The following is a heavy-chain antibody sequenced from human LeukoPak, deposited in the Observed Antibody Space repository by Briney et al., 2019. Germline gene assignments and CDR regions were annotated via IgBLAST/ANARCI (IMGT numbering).Heavy chain of an antibody. V-gene: IGHV4-59*08. Sequence: SETLSLTCNVSGGSISHYYWSWIRQPPEKGLEWIGYIYYSGSTNYNPSLKSRVTISVDTSKNQFSLKLSSVTAADTAAYYCARQTSGGDFDYWGQGTLVTVSS. J-gene: IGHJ4*02. CDR3: ARQTSGGDFDY. CDR1: GGSISHYY. CDR2: IYYSGST. D-gene: IGHD2-15*01.